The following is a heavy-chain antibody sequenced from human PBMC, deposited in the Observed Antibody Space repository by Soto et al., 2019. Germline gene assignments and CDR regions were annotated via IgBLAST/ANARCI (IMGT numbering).Heavy chain of an antibody. J-gene: IGHJ5*01. CDR3: AKDLYGACWYNYFDS. CDR2: ISHDGGVK. CDR1: GFTFSTTG. D-gene: IGHD3-10*01. V-gene: IGHV3-30*18. Sequence: PGGYLRLSCAASGFTFSTTGMHWVGQAPGKGLEWVAMISHDGGVKHYTDSVKGRFTISRDTSNNTVYLQMNSLRPEDTAMYHCAKDLYGACWYNYFDSWGQGTLLTVSS.